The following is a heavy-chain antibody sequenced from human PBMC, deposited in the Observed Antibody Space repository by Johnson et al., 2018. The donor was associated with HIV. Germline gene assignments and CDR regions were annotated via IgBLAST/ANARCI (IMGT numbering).Heavy chain of an antibody. Sequence: QVPLVEPGGGVVQPGRSLRLSCAASGFTLSNNAIHWVRQAPGKGLEWVAVISYDGTNTYYADSVRGRFTISRDNSRNTVSLQMIILRPKDTAMYYCASGVTARAPLLIWGQGTMVTVSS. D-gene: IGHD6-6*01. CDR2: ISYDGTNT. V-gene: IGHV3-30*14. J-gene: IGHJ3*02. CDR1: GFTLSNNA. CDR3: ASGVTARAPLLI.